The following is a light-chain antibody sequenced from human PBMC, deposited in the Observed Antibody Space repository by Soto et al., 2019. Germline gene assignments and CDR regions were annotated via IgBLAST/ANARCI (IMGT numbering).Light chain of an antibody. J-gene: IGLJ2*01. V-gene: IGLV2-8*01. CDR2: EVS. CDR1: SSDVGGYNY. Sequence: QSALTQPPSASGSPGQSVTISCTGTSSDVGGYNYVSWYQQPPGKAPKLMIYEVSKRPSGVPDCFSGSKSGNTASLTVAGLQAEEEADYYCSSYAGSNNLVFGGGTKLTVL. CDR3: SSYAGSNNLV.